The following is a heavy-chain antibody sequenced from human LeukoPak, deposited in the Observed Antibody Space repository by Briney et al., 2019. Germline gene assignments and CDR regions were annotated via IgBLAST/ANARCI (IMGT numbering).Heavy chain of an antibody. Sequence: PGGSLRLSCAASGFTLSSYEMNWVPQAPGKGLEWVSVIYSGGSTYYADSVKGRFTISRDNSKNTLYLQMNSLRAEDTAVYYCARDHRNYYDSSGYRPDAFDIWGQGTMVTVSS. D-gene: IGHD3-22*01. CDR1: GFTLSSYE. CDR2: IYSGGST. V-gene: IGHV3-53*01. J-gene: IGHJ3*02. CDR3: ARDHRNYYDSSGYRPDAFDI.